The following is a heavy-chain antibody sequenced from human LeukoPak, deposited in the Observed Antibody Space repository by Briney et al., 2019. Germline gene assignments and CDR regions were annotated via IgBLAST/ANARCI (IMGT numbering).Heavy chain of an antibody. CDR2: ISGSGGST. V-gene: IGHV3-23*01. J-gene: IGHJ4*02. CDR3: AGYSYGRSTFDY. CDR1: GFTFSSFG. D-gene: IGHD5-18*01. Sequence: GGSLRLSCAASGFTFSSFGLTWVRQAPGKGLEWVSAISGSGGSTYYAGSVKGRFSISRDNSKNTLYLQMNSLRAEDTAVYYCAGYSYGRSTFDYWGQGTLVTVSS.